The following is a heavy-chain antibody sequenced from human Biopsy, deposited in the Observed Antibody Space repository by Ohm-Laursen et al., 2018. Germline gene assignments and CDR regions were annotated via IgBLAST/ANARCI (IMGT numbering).Heavy chain of an antibody. CDR1: GGTFSNSA. V-gene: IGHV1-69*13. D-gene: IGHD3-9*01. CDR3: APQTPRDPDILTGAYHYDMAV. J-gene: IGHJ6*02. CDR2: IITFFRTV. Sequence: SVKVFCKVSGGTFSNSAISWVRQAPGQGLEWMGGIITFFRTVNYAQNFQGRLAITADGFTDTAYMELRSLRSEDTAVYYCAPQTPRDPDILTGAYHYDMAVWGQGTTVTVSS.